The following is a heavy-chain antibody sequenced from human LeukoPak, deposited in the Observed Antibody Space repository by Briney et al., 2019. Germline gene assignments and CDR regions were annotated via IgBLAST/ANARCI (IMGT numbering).Heavy chain of an antibody. Sequence: PGRSLRLSCAASGFTLSNYWMSWVRQAPGKGLEWVANIKHDGSEKYYVDSVEGRFTISRDNAKNSLYLQMNSLRAEDTAVYYCATAGVNGDYYFDFWGQGTLVTVSS. CDR1: GFTLSNYW. V-gene: IGHV3-7*05. CDR3: ATAGVNGDYYFDF. CDR2: IKHDGSEK. D-gene: IGHD4-17*01. J-gene: IGHJ4*02.